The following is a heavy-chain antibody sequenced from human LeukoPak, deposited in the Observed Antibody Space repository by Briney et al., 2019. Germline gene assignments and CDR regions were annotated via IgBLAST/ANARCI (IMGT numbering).Heavy chain of an antibody. CDR2: ISAYNGNT. CDR3: ARSYDILTDYYFDY. CDR1: GYTFTSYG. Sequence: GASVKVSCKASGYTFTSYGISWVRQAPGQGLEWMGWISAYNGNTNYAQKFQGRVTMTRDTSISTAYMELSRLRSDDTAVYYCARSYDILTDYYFDYWGQGTLVTVSS. J-gene: IGHJ4*02. V-gene: IGHV1-18*01. D-gene: IGHD3-9*01.